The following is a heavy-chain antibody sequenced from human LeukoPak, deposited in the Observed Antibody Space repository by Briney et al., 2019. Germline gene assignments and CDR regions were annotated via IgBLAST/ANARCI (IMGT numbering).Heavy chain of an antibody. CDR1: GGSISSSSYY. V-gene: IGHV4-39*07. J-gene: IGHJ4*02. CDR3: ARVIAVAGTEEFDY. Sequence: SETLSLTCTVSGGSISSSSYYWGWIRQLPGKGLEWIGSIYYSGSTYYNPSLKSRVTISVDTSKNQFSLKLSSVTAADTAVYYCARVIAVAGTEEFDYWGQGTLVTVSS. CDR2: IYYSGST. D-gene: IGHD6-19*01.